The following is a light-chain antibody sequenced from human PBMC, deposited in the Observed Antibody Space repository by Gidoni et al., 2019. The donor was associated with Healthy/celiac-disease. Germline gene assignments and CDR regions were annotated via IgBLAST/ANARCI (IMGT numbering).Light chain of an antibody. CDR1: Y. CDR2: GAS. V-gene: IGKV3-20*01. Sequence: YGAWYQQQPGQAPRLLIYGASSRATGIPDRFSGSGSGTDFTLTISRLEPEDFAVYYCQQYGSSPWTFGQGTKVEIK. J-gene: IGKJ1*01. CDR3: QQYGSSPWT.